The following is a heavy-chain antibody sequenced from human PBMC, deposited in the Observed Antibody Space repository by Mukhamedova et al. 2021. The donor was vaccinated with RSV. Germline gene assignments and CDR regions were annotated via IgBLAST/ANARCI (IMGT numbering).Heavy chain of an antibody. D-gene: IGHD6-25*01. CDR2: ISGSGSYI. V-gene: IGHV3-21*06. J-gene: IGHJ5*02. Sequence: GLEWVSSISGSGSYIYYADSMKGRFTISRDNAKNSLFLFMNSLRADDTAIYYCARDFGVAADRGWFDPWGQGTLVTVS. CDR3: ARDFGVAADRGWFDP.